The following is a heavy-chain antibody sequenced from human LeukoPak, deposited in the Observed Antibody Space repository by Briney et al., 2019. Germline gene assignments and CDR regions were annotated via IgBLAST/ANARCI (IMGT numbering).Heavy chain of an antibody. D-gene: IGHD3-3*01. CDR1: GGSISSSSYY. V-gene: IGHV4-39*07. CDR3: ARIFGSLYYYYMDV. CDR2: IYYSGST. J-gene: IGHJ6*03. Sequence: SETLSLTCTVSGGSISSSSYYWGWIRQPPGKGLEWIGNIYYSGSTYYNPSLKSRVTISVDTSKNQFSLKLSSVTAADTAVYYCARIFGSLYYYYMDVWGKGTTVTVSS.